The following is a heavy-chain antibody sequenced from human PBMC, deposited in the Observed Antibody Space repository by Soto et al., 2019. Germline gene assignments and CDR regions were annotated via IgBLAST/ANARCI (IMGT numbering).Heavy chain of an antibody. CDR3: ARGRTAMVSNNWFDP. V-gene: IGHV1-2*02. CDR1: GYTFTGYY. J-gene: IGHJ5*02. Sequence: QVQLVQSGAEVKKPGASVKVSCKASGYTFTGYYMHWVRQAPGQGLEWMGWINPNSGGTNYAQKFQGRGTMTRDTSISTAYMALSRLRSDDTAVYYCARGRTAMVSNNWFDPWGQGTLVTVSS. CDR2: INPNSGGT. D-gene: IGHD5-18*01.